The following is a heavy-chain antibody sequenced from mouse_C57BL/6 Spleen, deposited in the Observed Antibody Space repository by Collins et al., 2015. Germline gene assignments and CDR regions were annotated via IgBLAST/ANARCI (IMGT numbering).Heavy chain of an antibody. Sequence: EVQLVESGGGLVKPGGSLKLSCAVSGFAFSSYDMSWVRQTPEKRLEWVAYISSGGGSTYYPDTVKGRFTISRDNAKNTLYLQMSSLKSEDTAMYYCARHYYGSYFDVWGAGTTVTVSS. J-gene: IGHJ1*01. CDR3: ARHYYGSYFDV. CDR2: ISSGGGST. CDR1: GFAFSSYD. D-gene: IGHD1-1*01. V-gene: IGHV5-12-1*01.